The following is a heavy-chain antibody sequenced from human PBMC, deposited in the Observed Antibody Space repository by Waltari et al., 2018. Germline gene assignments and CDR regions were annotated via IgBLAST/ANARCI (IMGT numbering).Heavy chain of an antibody. CDR1: RSSISTNNYY. Sequence: QLQLQESGPGLVKPSETLSLTCTVPRSSISTNNYYWGWVRQPPGKGLEWIGSFYKSGTTYYNPSLKSRVTISVDTSNNQFSLKLNSVTAADTAVYYCVRGYPDIVATISDYWGQGTLVIVSS. D-gene: IGHD5-12*01. J-gene: IGHJ4*02. V-gene: IGHV4-39*07. CDR3: VRGYPDIVATISDY. CDR2: FYKSGTT.